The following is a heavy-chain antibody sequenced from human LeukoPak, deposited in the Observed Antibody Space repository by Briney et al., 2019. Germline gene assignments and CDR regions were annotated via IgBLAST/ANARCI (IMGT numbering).Heavy chain of an antibody. V-gene: IGHV4-59*01. CDR1: GGSMSSYY. CDR3: ARDYGDYPSWYFDL. CDR2: IYYTGST. J-gene: IGHJ2*01. Sequence: PSETLSLTCSVSGGSMSSYYWSWIRQPPGKGLEWIGYIYYTGSTNYNPSLKSRVTISVDTSKNQFSLKLSSVTVADTAVYYCARDYGDYPSWYFDLWGRGTLVTVSS. D-gene: IGHD4-17*01.